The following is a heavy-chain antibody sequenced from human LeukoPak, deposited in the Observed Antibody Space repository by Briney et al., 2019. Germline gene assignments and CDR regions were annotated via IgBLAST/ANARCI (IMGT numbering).Heavy chain of an antibody. J-gene: IGHJ4*02. Sequence: GGSLRLSCAASEFTFSSYYMSWVRQAPGKGLEWVSIISSAGTTTYDASVKGSFTISRDNSKNTGYLQVNSPREESEAWDYCARPLEAALTHYFDYWGQGTMVTVSS. CDR1: EFTFSSYY. CDR3: ARPLEAALTHYFDY. D-gene: IGHD6-13*01. CDR2: ISSAGTT. V-gene: IGHV3-66*04.